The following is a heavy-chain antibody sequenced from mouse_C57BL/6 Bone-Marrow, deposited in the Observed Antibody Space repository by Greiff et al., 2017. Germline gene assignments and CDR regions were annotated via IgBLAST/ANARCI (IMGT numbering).Heavy chain of an antibody. J-gene: IGHJ3*01. CDR1: GYTFTSYG. D-gene: IGHD2-2*01. CDR2: IYPRSGNT. V-gene: IGHV1-81*01. Sequence: QVQLQQSGAELARPGASVKLSCKASGYTFTSYGISWVKQRTGQGLEWIGEIYPRSGNTYYNEKVKGMATLTADKSSSTAYMELRSLTSEDSAVYFCARKGPYGSWFAYWGQGTLVTVSA. CDR3: ARKGPYGSWFAY.